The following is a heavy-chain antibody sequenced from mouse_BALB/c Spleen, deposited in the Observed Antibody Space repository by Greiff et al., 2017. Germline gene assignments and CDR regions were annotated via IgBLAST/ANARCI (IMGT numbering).Heavy chain of an antibody. Sequence: VQLKESGPELVKPGASVKISCKASGYTFTDYNMHWVKQSHGKSLEWIGYIYPYNGGTGYNQKFKSKATLTVDNSSSTAYMELRSLTSEDSAVYYCARGGSSYRFAYWGQGTLVTVSA. CDR2: IYPYNGGT. CDR3: ARGGSSYRFAY. CDR1: GYTFTDYN. J-gene: IGHJ3*01. D-gene: IGHD1-1*01. V-gene: IGHV1S29*02.